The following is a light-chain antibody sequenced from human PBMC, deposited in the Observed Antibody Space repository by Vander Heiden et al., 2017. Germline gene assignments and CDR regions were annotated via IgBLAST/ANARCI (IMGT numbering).Light chain of an antibody. V-gene: IGLV3-21*04. CDR2: YNS. J-gene: IGLJ2*01. CDR3: QVWDSTTDQVI. Sequence: SYVLTQTAPVSVAPGETASITRGGQTTGRKGLHWYQQKPGQAPVVVIYYNSARPSGIPDRFSGSISGNTATLTISRVEAGDEADYYCQVWDSTTDQVIFGGGTKVTVL. CDR1: TTGRKG.